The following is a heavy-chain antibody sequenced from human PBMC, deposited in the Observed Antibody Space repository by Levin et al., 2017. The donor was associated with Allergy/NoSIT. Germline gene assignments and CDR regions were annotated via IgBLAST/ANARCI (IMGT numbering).Heavy chain of an antibody. CDR1: GFTFSSYA. CDR2: ISYDGSNK. V-gene: IGHV3-30-3*01. J-gene: IGHJ6*02. CDR3: ARDRQDIVLVPAAIPPKNYYYGMDV. D-gene: IGHD2-2*01. Sequence: GGSLRLSCAASGFTFSSYAMHWVRQAPGKGLEWVAVISYDGSNKYYADSVKGRFTISRDNSKNTLYLQMNSLRAEDTAVYYCARDRQDIVLVPAAIPPKNYYYGMDVWGQGTTVTVSS.